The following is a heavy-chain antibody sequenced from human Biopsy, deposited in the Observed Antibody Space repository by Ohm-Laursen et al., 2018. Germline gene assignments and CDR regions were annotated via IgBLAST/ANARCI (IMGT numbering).Heavy chain of an antibody. Sequence: SLRLSRSAVGLTVSSNYMNWVRQAPGKGLEWVSVFYINGTTYYTDSVKGRFTISRDSSKNTVYLQMNSLRVEDTAVYHCASELPVSAPSRGPYDIWGQGTLVTVSS. V-gene: IGHV3-53*01. D-gene: IGHD3-10*01. CDR3: ASELPVSAPSRGPYDI. CDR2: FYINGTT. J-gene: IGHJ3*02. CDR1: GLTVSSNY.